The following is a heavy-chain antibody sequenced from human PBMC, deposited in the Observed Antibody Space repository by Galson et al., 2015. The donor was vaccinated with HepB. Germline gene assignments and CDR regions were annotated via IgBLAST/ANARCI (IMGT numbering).Heavy chain of an antibody. Sequence: SLRLSCAASTFTVSTNYMSWVRQAPGKGLEWVSVLYADGKTFYADSVKGRFSISRDNSQNTVYLQMNFPRAEDTAVYYCTKSLGDLTTSDYWGQGTLVTVSS. J-gene: IGHJ4*02. CDR1: TFTVSTNY. CDR2: LYADGKT. V-gene: IGHV3-66*01. CDR3: TKSLGDLTTSDY. D-gene: IGHD3-16*01.